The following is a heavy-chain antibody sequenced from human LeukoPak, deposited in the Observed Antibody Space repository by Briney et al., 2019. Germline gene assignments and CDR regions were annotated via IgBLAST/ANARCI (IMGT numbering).Heavy chain of an antibody. J-gene: IGHJ4*02. Sequence: PGGSLRLSCAASGFTFSSYAMSWVRQAPGKGLEWVSAITGSGGSTYYADSVKGRFTISRDNSKNTLYLQMNSLRAEDTAVYYCAKPRWSGLYYFDYWGQGTLVTVSS. V-gene: IGHV3-23*01. CDR3: AKPRWSGLYYFDY. CDR2: ITGSGGST. CDR1: GFTFSSYA. D-gene: IGHD2-15*01.